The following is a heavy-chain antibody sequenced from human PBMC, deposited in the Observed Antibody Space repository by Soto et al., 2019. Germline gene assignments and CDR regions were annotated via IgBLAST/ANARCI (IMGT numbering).Heavy chain of an antibody. J-gene: IGHJ3*02. D-gene: IGHD6-13*01. V-gene: IGHV4-34*01. CDR1: GGSFSGYY. CDR2: INHSGST. CDR3: ARVAPVPYSSSGDI. Sequence: QVQLQQWGAGLLKPSETLSLTCAVYGGSFSGYYWSWIRQPPGKGLEWIGEINHSGSTNYNPSLKSRVTXQVTTXXNQFSLKLTSVTAADTAVYYCARVAPVPYSSSGDIWGQGTMVTVSS.